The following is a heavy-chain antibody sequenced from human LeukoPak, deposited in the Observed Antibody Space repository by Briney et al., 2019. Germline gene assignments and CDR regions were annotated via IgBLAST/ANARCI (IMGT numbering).Heavy chain of an antibody. V-gene: IGHV1-2*02. D-gene: IGHD2-8*02. CDR2: INPNSGGT. CDR1: GYTFTFYY. Sequence: ASVTVSFTSSGYTFTFYYMHWVRQAPGQGLEWMGWINPNSGGTNYTQKCQGRVTITRDTSNSTAYIELGRLMSDDTAVYYCARAGGVDRETDAYDYWGQGTLVTVSS. J-gene: IGHJ4*02. CDR3: ARAGGVDRETDAYDY.